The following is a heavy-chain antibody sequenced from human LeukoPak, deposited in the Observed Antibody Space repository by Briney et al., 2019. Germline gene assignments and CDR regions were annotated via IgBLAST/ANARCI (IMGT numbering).Heavy chain of an antibody. Sequence: PGGSLRLSCAASGFTFSSYAMSWVRQAPGKGPEWGSAISGSGDSTYSTDSVKGRFTISRDNSKNTLYLQMNSLRAEDTAVYYCAKKVPANWGSYFDYWGQGTLVTVSS. D-gene: IGHD7-27*01. CDR2: ISGSGDST. J-gene: IGHJ4*02. CDR1: GFTFSSYA. V-gene: IGHV3-23*01. CDR3: AKKVPANWGSYFDY.